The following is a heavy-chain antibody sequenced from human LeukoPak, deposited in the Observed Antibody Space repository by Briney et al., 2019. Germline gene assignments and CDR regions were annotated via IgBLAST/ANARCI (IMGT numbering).Heavy chain of an antibody. CDR1: GFTSSSSW. V-gene: IGHV3-74*01. D-gene: IGHD1-26*01. J-gene: IGHJ4*02. CDR2: INSDGTST. Sequence: PGGSPRLSCAASGFTSSSSWMHWVRQAPGMGLVCVSRINSDGTSTSYADSVKGRFTISRDNAKNTLYLQMNSLRAEDTAVYYCVYSGSYFGVYWGQGTLVTVSS. CDR3: VYSGSYFGVY.